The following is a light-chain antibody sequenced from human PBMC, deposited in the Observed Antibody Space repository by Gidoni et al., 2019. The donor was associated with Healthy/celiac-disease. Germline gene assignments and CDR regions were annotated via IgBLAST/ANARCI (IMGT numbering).Light chain of an antibody. CDR2: GAS. CDR3: QQYNNWPPWT. V-gene: IGKV3-15*01. Sequence: EIVMTQYPATLSVSPGERATLSCRARQSVSSNLAWYQQKPGQAPRLLIYGASTRATGIPARFSGSRSWTEFTLTISSLQSEDFSVYYCQQYNNWPPWTFGQGTKVEIK. CDR1: QSVSSN. J-gene: IGKJ1*01.